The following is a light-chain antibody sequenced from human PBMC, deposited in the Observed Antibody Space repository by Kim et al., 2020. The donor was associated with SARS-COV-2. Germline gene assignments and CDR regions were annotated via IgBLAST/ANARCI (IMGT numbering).Light chain of an antibody. J-gene: IGKJ3*01. CDR3: HQTYTTLGT. CDR2: AAS. Sequence: DIQMTQSPSSLSASVGDRVTITCRASQSINTYLNWYQQKPGKAPNLLIYAASSLESGVPSRFSGSGSGTEFTLTINSLQPEDFATYYCHQTYTTLGTFGPGTKVDIK. CDR1: QSINTY. V-gene: IGKV1-39*01.